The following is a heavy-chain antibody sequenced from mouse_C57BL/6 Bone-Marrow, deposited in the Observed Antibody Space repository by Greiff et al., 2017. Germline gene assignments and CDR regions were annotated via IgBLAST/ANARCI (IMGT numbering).Heavy chain of an antibody. Sequence: EVKLMESGAELVRPGASVKLSCTASGFNIKDDYIHWVKQRPEQGLEWIGWIDPEIGDTEYASKFQGKATITSDTSSNTAYLQLSILTSEDTAVYYCSSFDGNYFDFWGQGTPLTVAS. V-gene: IGHV14-4*01. CDR2: IDPEIGDT. J-gene: IGHJ2*01. D-gene: IGHD2-3*01. CDR3: SSFDGNYFDF. CDR1: GFNIKDDY.